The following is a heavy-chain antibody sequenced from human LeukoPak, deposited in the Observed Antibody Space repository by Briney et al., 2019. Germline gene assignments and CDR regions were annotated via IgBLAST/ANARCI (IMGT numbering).Heavy chain of an antibody. J-gene: IGHJ6*02. CDR3: AKGIYVRSIYGMDV. CDR1: GFTFTNYA. Sequence: PGGSLRLSCAASGFTFTNYAMSWVRQAPGKGLEWVSGMSGSGSSTYYADSVKGRFTISRDNSKNMLYLQMNSLRAEDTALYYCAKGIYVRSIYGMDVWGQGTTVTVSS. CDR2: MSGSGSST. V-gene: IGHV3-23*01. D-gene: IGHD5/OR15-5a*01.